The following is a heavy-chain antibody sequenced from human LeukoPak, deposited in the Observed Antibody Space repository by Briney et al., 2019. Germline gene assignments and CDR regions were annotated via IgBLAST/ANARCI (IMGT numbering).Heavy chain of an antibody. D-gene: IGHD5-24*01. CDR2: IYHSGST. V-gene: IGHV4-39*07. CDR1: GGSIITSSYF. J-gene: IGHJ5*01. CDR3: ERWLQFNNWFDS. Sequence: SETLSLTCTVSGGSIITSSYFWAWIRQPPGKGLEWIGSIYHSGSTYYNPSLKSRVTTSVDTSKNQFSLKLSSVTAADTAVYYCERWLQFNNWFDSWGQGILVTVSS.